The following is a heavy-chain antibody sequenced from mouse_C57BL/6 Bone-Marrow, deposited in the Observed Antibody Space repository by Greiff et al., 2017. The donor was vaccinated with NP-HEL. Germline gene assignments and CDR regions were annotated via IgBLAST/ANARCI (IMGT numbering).Heavy chain of an antibody. D-gene: IGHD2-2*01. Sequence: VQLQQPGAELVMPGASVKLSCKASGYTFTSYWMHWVTQRPGQGLEWIGEIDPSDSYTNYNQKFKGKSTLTVDKSSSTAYMQLSSLTSEDSAVYYCARRGLRRGMDYWGQGTSVTVSS. J-gene: IGHJ4*01. V-gene: IGHV1-69*01. CDR1: GYTFTSYW. CDR3: ARRGLRRGMDY. CDR2: IDPSDSYT.